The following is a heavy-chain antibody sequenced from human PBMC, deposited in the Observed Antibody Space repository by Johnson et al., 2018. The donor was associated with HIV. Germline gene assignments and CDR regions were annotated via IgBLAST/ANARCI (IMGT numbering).Heavy chain of an antibody. CDR2: IYSGGST. D-gene: IGHD1-26*01. V-gene: IGHV3-66*01. CDR1: GFTFSNYA. CDR3: ARDLVVGDHSTPLTHAFDI. J-gene: IGHJ3*02. Sequence: MQLVESGGGLVQPGGSLRLSCAASGFTFSNYAMGWVRQAPGKGLEWVSVIYSGGSTYYADSVKGRFTISRDNSKNTLYLQMNSLRAEDTAVYYCARDLVVGDHSTPLTHAFDIWGQGTMVTVSS.